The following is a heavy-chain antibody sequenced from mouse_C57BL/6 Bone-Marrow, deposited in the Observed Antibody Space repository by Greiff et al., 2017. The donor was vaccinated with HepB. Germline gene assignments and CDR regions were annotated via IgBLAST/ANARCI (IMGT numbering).Heavy chain of an antibody. J-gene: IGHJ4*01. V-gene: IGHV1-66*01. Sequence: VQLQQSGPELVKPGASVKISCKASGYSFTSYYIHWVKQRPGQGLEWIGWIYPGSGNTKYNEKVKGKATLTADTSSSTAYMQLSSLTSEDSAVYYCARRYAPYYGSSYYAMDYWGQGTSVTVSS. CDR3: ARRYAPYYGSSYYAMDY. CDR2: IYPGSGNT. CDR1: GYSFTSYY. D-gene: IGHD1-1*01.